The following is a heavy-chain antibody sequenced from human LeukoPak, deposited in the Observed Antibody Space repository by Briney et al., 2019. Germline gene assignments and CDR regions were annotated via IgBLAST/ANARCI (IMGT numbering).Heavy chain of an antibody. CDR2: ISAYNCNT. V-gene: IGHV1-18*01. CDR1: GYTFTNSA. Sequence: ASVKVSCKVSGYTFTNSAFSWVRQAPGQGLEWMGWISAYNCNTKYAQKVQGRVTMATDTSTSTVYMELRSLRSDDTAVYYCARDGAYGDYEGSMGYLDYWGQGTLVTVSS. D-gene: IGHD4-17*01. J-gene: IGHJ4*02. CDR3: ARDGAYGDYEGSMGYLDY.